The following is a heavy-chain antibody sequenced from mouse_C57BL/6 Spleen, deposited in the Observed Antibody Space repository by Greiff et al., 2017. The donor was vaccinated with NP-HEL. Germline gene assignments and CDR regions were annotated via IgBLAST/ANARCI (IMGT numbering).Heavy chain of an antibody. CDR3: ARRDSSGSFAY. CDR1: GYSITSGYD. Sequence: DVKLQESGPGMVKPSQSLSLPCTVTGYSITSGYDWHWIRHFPGNKLEWMGYISYSGSTNYNPSLKSRISITHDTAKNHFFLKLNSVTTEDTATYYCARRDSSGSFAYWGQGTLVTVSA. CDR2: ISYSGST. D-gene: IGHD3-2*02. V-gene: IGHV3-1*01. J-gene: IGHJ3*01.